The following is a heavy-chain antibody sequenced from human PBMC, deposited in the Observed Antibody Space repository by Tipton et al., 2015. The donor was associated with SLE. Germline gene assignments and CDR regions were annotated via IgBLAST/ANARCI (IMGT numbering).Heavy chain of an antibody. CDR2: IYTSGST. CDR3: ARDKFGITGTGYWFDP. J-gene: IGHJ5*02. V-gene: IGHV4-61*09. CDR1: GGSVSSGSYS. D-gene: IGHD1-7*01. Sequence: TLSLTCTVSGGSVSSGSYSWSWIRQPAGKGLEWIGYIYTSGSTNYNPSLKSRVTISVDTSKNQFSLKLSSVTAADTAVYYCARDKFGITGTGYWFDPWGQGTLVTVSS.